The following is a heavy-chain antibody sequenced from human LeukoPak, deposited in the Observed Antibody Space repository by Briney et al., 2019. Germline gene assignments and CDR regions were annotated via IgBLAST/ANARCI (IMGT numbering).Heavy chain of an antibody. CDR3: ARAAVARSAFDI. Sequence: ASVKVSCKASGYTFTSYGISWVRQAPGQGLEWMGWISAYDGNTNYVQKLQGRVTMTTDTSTSTAYMELRSLRSDDTGVYYCARAAVARSAFDIWGQGTMVTVSS. V-gene: IGHV1-18*01. J-gene: IGHJ3*02. CDR1: GYTFTSYG. D-gene: IGHD6-19*01. CDR2: ISAYDGNT.